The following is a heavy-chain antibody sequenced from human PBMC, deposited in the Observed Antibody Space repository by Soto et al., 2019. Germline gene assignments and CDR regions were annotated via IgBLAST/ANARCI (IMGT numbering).Heavy chain of an antibody. D-gene: IGHD2-21*02. Sequence: QVQLQESGPGLVKPSETLSLTCTVSGDSISSYYWTWIRQPPGKGLEWIGYIHSSGSTKYNPSFKSRVTMSVDTSKNHFSLRLSSVTAADTAVYYCARFGRGDSYDGMDVWGQGTTVIVSS. J-gene: IGHJ6*02. CDR3: ARFGRGDSYDGMDV. CDR1: GDSISSYY. V-gene: IGHV4-4*09. CDR2: IHSSGST.